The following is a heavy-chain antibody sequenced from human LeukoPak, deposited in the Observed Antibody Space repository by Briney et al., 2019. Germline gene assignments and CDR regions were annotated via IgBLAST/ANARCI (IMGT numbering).Heavy chain of an antibody. CDR1: GGSISTYY. CDR2: ISNSGIT. D-gene: IGHD6-13*01. Sequence: SSETLSLTCTVSGGSISTYYWNWIRQPPGKGLESIGYISNSGITTYNPSLKSRVTISVDSSKSQFSLKLNSVTAADTAVYYCARSGGYSSSWSLWGQGTLVTVSS. CDR3: ARSGGYSSSWSL. J-gene: IGHJ4*02. V-gene: IGHV4-59*01.